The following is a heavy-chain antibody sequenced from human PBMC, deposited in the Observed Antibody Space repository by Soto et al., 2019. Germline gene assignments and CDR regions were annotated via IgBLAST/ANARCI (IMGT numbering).Heavy chain of an antibody. Sequence: GASVKVSCKASGYTFTGYYMHWVRQAPGQGLEWMGWINPNSGGTNYAQKFQGWVTMTRDTSISTAYMELSRLRSDDTAVYYCARDTWRRYCSSTSCGYYYYGMDVWGQGTTVTSP. V-gene: IGHV1-2*04. CDR2: INPNSGGT. CDR1: GYTFTGYY. J-gene: IGHJ6*02. CDR3: ARDTWRRYCSSTSCGYYYYGMDV. D-gene: IGHD2-2*01.